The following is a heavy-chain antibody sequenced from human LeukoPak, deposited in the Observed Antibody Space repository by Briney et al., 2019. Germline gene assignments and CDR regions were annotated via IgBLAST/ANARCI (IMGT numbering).Heavy chain of an antibody. CDR3: ARDQGINAFDI. D-gene: IGHD3-10*01. CDR2: TYYSGST. CDR1: GGSISSYY. J-gene: IGHJ3*02. V-gene: IGHV4-59*01. Sequence: SETLSLTCTVSGGSISSYYWSWIRQPPGKGLEWIGYTYYSGSTNYNPSLKSRVTISVDTSKNQFSLKLSSVTAADTAVYYCARDQGINAFDIWGQGTMVTVSS.